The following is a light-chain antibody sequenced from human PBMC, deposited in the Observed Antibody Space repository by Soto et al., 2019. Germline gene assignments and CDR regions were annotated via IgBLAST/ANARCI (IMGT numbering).Light chain of an antibody. CDR3: CSYTSSTTWV. CDR2: DVG. CDR1: SSDVGGYNY. J-gene: IGLJ3*02. V-gene: IGLV2-14*03. Sequence: QSALTQPASLSGSPGQSITTSCTGTSSDVGGYNYVSWYQQHPGKAPKLMLYDVGSRPSGVSNRFSGSKSGNTASLTISGLQAEDEDDYYCCSYTSSTTWVFGGGTKVTVL.